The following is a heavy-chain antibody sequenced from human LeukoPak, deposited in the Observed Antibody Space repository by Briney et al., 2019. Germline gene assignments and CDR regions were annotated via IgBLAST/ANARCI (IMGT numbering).Heavy chain of an antibody. V-gene: IGHV3-21*01. CDR1: GFTLSSYG. D-gene: IGHD5-24*01. CDR2: ITSSSSYV. J-gene: IGHJ5*02. CDR3: ARGGDGYTP. Sequence: PGGSLRLSCAASGFTLSSYGMNWVRQAPGKGLEWVSSITSSSSYVYYADSLKGRFTISRDNAKNSLYLQMNSLRAEDTAMYYCARGGDGYTPWGQGTLVTVSS.